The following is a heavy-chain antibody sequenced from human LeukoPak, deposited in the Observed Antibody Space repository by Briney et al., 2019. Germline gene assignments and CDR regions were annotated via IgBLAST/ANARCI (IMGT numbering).Heavy chain of an antibody. Sequence: PSETLSLTCSVYGGSFSGYYWNWIPQPPGKGLERVGEINHSGSNTYNTSLKSRFTISVDTSKDQFSLKLSSVTAADTAVYYCARGRPLGYYGSGSYLSYWGQGTLVTVSS. CDR3: ARGRPLGYYGSGSYLSY. D-gene: IGHD3-10*01. CDR2: INHSGSN. CDR1: GGSFSGYY. J-gene: IGHJ4*02. V-gene: IGHV4-34*01.